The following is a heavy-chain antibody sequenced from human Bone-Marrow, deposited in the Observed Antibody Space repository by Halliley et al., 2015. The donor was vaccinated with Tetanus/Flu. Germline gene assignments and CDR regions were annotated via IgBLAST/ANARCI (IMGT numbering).Heavy chain of an antibody. D-gene: IGHD6-19*01. CDR2: ISGDGAFT. Sequence: LISGDGAFTPFADSVKGRFTLPRDNNINSLFLQMTILRSEDTALYYCAKLFSSGWSGASDSWGQGTVVTVSS. CDR3: AKLFSSGWSGASDS. J-gene: IGHJ4*02. V-gene: IGHV3-43*02.